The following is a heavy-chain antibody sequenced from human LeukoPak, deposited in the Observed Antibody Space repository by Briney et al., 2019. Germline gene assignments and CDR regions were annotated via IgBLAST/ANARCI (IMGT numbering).Heavy chain of an antibody. CDR1: GFTFSSYA. J-gene: IGHJ4*02. V-gene: IGHV3-23*01. CDR3: AKDLRVIVGPLTG. Sequence: GGSLRLSCAASGFTFSSYAMSWVRQAPGKGLEGVLAISGSGGSTYYADSVKGRFTISRDNSKNTLYLQMNSLRAEDTAVYYCAKDLRVIVGPLTGWGQGTLVTVSS. CDR2: ISGSGGST. D-gene: IGHD1-26*01.